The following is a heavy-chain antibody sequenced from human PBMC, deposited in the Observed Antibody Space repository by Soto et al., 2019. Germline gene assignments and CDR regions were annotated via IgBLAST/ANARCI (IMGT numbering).Heavy chain of an antibody. J-gene: IGHJ4*02. D-gene: IGHD5-12*01. CDR1: GDSVSSNSAA. Sequence: SETLSLTCAISGDSVSSNSAAWNWIRQSPSRGLEWLGRTYYRSKWYNDYAVSVKSRITINPDTSKNQFSLHLNSVTPEDTAVYYCAREWRGYSGHDGGYYFDYWGQGTLVTVSS. CDR3: AREWRGYSGHDGGYYFDY. V-gene: IGHV6-1*01. CDR2: TYYRSKWYN.